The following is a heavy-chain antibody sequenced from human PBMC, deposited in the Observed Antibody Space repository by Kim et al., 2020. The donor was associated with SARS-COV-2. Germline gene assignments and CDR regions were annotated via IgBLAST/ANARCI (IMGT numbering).Heavy chain of an antibody. V-gene: IGHV3-15*01. Sequence: KGRFTIARDDSTNTLYLQMNSLKTEDTAVYYCTTEGGCSSTSCYSAAFDIWGQGTMVTVSS. J-gene: IGHJ3*02. D-gene: IGHD2-2*01. CDR3: TTEGGCSSTSCYSAAFDI.